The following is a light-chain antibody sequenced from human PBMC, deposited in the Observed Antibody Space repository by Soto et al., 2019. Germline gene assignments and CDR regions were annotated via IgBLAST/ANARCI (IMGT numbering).Light chain of an antibody. J-gene: IGLJ2*01. CDR2: SNN. Sequence: QSVLTQPPSASGTPGQRVTISCSGSSSNIGSNTVNWYQQLPGTAPKLLIYSNNQRPSGVPDRFSGSKSGTSASLAISGLQSEDEADYYGAAWDDSLNDPVFGGGTKLTVL. CDR1: SSNIGSNT. V-gene: IGLV1-44*01. CDR3: AAWDDSLNDPV.